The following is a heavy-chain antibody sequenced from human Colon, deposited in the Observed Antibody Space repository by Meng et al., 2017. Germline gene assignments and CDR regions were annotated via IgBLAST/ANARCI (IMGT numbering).Heavy chain of an antibody. D-gene: IGHD3-3*01. CDR2: IKRSAGT. CDR1: WFSVGTEY. J-gene: IGHJ4*02. Sequence: EVQLGETGSGLCQPWGSLMLSCVASWFSVGTEYMIEVSRGPGEGLEWVSMIKRSAGTVFVDSVKCRITVYTDKSKMTLYLQMNSHRMEGTAVCHCANRFVWGQGTLVTVSS. CDR3: ANRFV. V-gene: IGHV3-53*02.